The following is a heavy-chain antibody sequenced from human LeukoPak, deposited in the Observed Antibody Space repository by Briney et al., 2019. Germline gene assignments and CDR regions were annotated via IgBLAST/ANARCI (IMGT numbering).Heavy chain of an antibody. CDR1: GFTFSNYA. CDR2: ISGNGGSI. Sequence: QSGGSLRLSCAASGFTFSNYAMSWVRQAPGKGLEWVSLISGNGGSIVYADSVRGRFTISRDNSKNTLYLQMNSLRAEDTALYYCARYWDPRVRTFDIWGQGTAVTVSS. D-gene: IGHD2-15*01. CDR3: ARYWDPRVRTFDI. V-gene: IGHV3-23*01. J-gene: IGHJ3*02.